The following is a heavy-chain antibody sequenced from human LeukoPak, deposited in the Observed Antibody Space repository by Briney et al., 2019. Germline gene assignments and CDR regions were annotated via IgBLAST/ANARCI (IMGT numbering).Heavy chain of an antibody. CDR3: ARDRQLQWFGEFNIDFDY. Sequence: SVKVSCKASGYTFNSYAISWVRQAPGQGFEWMGWISTYNGNTNYVEKFQGRITMTTDTTTSTAYMELRGLGSDDTAVYYCARDRQLQWFGEFNIDFDYWGQGTLVTVSS. D-gene: IGHD3-10*01. CDR1: GYTFNSYA. CDR2: ISTYNGNT. V-gene: IGHV1-18*01. J-gene: IGHJ4*02.